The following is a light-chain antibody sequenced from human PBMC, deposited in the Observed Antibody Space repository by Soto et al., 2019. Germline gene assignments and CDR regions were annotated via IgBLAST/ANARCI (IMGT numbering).Light chain of an antibody. CDR1: SSNIGGNS. V-gene: IGLV1-51*01. CDR3: GSWDSSLSAYV. Sequence: QSVLTQPPSVSAAPGQKGIISCSGSSSNIGGNSVSWYQQLPGTAPKLLIYDDNKRPSGIPDRFSGSKSGTSATLGITGFQTGDEADYYCGSWDSSLSAYVFGTGTKVTVL. J-gene: IGLJ1*01. CDR2: DDN.